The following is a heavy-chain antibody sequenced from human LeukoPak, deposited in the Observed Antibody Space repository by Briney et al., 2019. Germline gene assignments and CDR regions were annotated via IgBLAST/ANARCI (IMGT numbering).Heavy chain of an antibody. CDR3: ATDLVVLLPSAAITDY. Sequence: ASVKVSCKISGYTLTELSMRWVRQAPGKGLEWMGGFDPEDGEAIYAQKFQGRVTMTEDTSTDTAYMELSSLRSEDTAVYHCATDLVVLLPSAAITDYWGQGTLVTVSS. V-gene: IGHV1-24*01. D-gene: IGHD2-2*01. J-gene: IGHJ4*02. CDR1: GYTLTELS. CDR2: FDPEDGEA.